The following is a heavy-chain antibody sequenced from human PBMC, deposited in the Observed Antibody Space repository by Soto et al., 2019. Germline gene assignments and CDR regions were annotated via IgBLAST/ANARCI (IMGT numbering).Heavy chain of an antibody. CDR2: IWYDGSNK. D-gene: IGHD2-8*01. Sequence: GGSLRHSCAASGFTFSSYGMHWVRQAPGKGLEWVAVIWYDGSNKYYADSVKGRFTISRDNSKNTLYLQMNSLRAEDTAVYYCARVGRSEEVYAMFDYWGQGTLVTVSS. CDR1: GFTFSSYG. J-gene: IGHJ4*02. CDR3: ARVGRSEEVYAMFDY. V-gene: IGHV3-33*01.